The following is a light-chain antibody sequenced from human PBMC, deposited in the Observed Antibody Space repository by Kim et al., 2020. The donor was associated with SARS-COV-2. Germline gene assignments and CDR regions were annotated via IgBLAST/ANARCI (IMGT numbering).Light chain of an antibody. CDR3: CSYAGSSTYV. CDR1: SSDVGGANL. CDR2: EVN. Sequence: GQSNTIACTGTSSDVGGANLVSWYQQHPGKAPKVMIYEVNKRPSGVSDRFSGSKSGNTASLTISGLQAEDEADYYCCSYAGSSTYVFGTGTKVTVL. V-gene: IGLV2-23*02. J-gene: IGLJ1*01.